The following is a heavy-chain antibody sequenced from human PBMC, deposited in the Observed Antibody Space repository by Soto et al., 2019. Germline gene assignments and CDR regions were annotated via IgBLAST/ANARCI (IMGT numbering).Heavy chain of an antibody. D-gene: IGHD6-13*01. J-gene: IGHJ4*02. CDR3: ARLVAAGGVDQFDY. V-gene: IGHV3-7*05. CDR2: IKEDGSEK. CDR1: GFTFSSYW. Sequence: EVQLVESGGGLVQPGGSLRLSCAASGFTFSSYWMTWVRQAPGKGLEWVANIKEDGSEKYQVDSVKGRFTFSRDNAKKSLLLQMNSLRADDTAVYYCARLVAAGGVDQFDYWGQGTLVTVSS.